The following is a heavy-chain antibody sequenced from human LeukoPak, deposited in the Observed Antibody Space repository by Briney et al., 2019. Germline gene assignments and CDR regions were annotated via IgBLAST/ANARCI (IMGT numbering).Heavy chain of an antibody. CDR1: GFTFSSYS. J-gene: IGHJ4*02. CDR2: ISSSSTI. Sequence: QAGGSLRLSCAASGFTFSSYSMNWVRQAPGKGLEWVSYISSSSTIYYADSVKGRFTISRDNAKNSLYLQVNSLRAEDTAVYYCAKGGKWDVTPFDYWGQGTLVTVSS. CDR3: AKGGKWDVTPFDY. D-gene: IGHD1-26*01. V-gene: IGHV3-48*01.